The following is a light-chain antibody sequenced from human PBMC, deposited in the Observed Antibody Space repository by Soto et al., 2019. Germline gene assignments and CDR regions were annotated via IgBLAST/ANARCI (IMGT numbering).Light chain of an antibody. V-gene: IGKV3-15*01. CDR3: QQYDNWPVT. J-gene: IGKJ4*01. CDR2: GAS. Sequence: EIVMTQSPATLSVSPGERVTFSCRAGQSVTSNLAWYQHKPGQTPRLLIYGASTGATGIPARFSGSGSGTEFTLTINSLQSEDFAIYYCQQYDNWPVTFGGGTKVDIK. CDR1: QSVTSN.